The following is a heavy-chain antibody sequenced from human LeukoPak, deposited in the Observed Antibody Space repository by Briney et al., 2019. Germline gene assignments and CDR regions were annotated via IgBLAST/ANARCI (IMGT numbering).Heavy chain of an antibody. CDR2: INPSGGST. J-gene: IGHJ4*02. V-gene: IGHV1-46*01. Sequence: ASVKVSCKASGYTFTSYYMHWVRQAPGQGLEWMGIINPSGGSTSYAQKFQGRVTMTTDTSTSTAYMELRSLRSDDTAVYYCARDMYYYGSEFDYWGQGTLVTVSS. CDR1: GYTFTSYY. CDR3: ARDMYYYGSEFDY. D-gene: IGHD3-10*01.